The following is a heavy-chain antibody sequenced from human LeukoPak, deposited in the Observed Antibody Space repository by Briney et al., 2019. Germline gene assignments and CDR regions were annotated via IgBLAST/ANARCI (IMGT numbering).Heavy chain of an antibody. CDR3: AKDIVVVTSDAPDAFDI. Sequence: GSLRLSCAASGFTFSNFWMHWVRRAPGKGLVWVALIYGDGSFTRYADSVKGRFTISRDNAKNTVYLQMNSLRVEDTAVYYCAKDIVVVTSDAPDAFDIWGQGTMVTVSS. CDR2: IYGDGSFT. V-gene: IGHV3-74*01. J-gene: IGHJ3*02. CDR1: GFTFSNFW. D-gene: IGHD2-21*02.